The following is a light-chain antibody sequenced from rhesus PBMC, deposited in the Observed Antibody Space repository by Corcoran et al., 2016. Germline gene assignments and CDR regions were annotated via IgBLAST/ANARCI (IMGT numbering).Light chain of an antibody. CDR3: FSYEASDTYI. Sequence: QAAPIQSPSVSGSLGQSVTISCTGSNSDIGRYKYVSWYRQQPGTTPTLMIHLVDMRPSGVSDRFSGSKSGNTASLTISGLQAADEAHYYCFSYEASDTYIFGTGTRVTVL. J-gene: IGLJ1*01. V-gene: IGLV2-11*01. CDR2: LVD. CDR1: NSDIGRYKY.